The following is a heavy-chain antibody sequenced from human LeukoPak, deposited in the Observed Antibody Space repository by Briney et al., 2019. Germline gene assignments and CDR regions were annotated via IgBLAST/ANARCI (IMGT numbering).Heavy chain of an antibody. D-gene: IGHD3-22*01. Sequence: GGSLRLSCAASGITFTNYATSWVRQAPGKGLEWVSGISGTGGSTYYADPVKGSFTISRDNAKNTLSLQMNSLRAEDTAVYYCARSTDYYDTSGYLTYYFDYWGQGTLVTVSS. CDR3: ARSTDYYDTSGYLTYYFDY. J-gene: IGHJ4*02. V-gene: IGHV3-23*01. CDR2: ISGTGGST. CDR1: GITFTNYA.